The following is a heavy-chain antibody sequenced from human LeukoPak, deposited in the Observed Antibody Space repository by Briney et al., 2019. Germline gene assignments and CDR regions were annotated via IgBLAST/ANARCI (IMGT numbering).Heavy chain of an antibody. D-gene: IGHD3-16*01. CDR1: GFTFSSYS. CDR3: ARASFGYYYMDV. CDR2: ISSSSSTI. Sequence: PGGSLRLSCAASGFTFSSYSMNWVRQAPGKGLEWVSYISSSSSTIYYADSVKGRFTISRDNAMNSLYLQMNSLRAEDTAVYYCARASFGYYYMDVWGKGTTVTVSS. V-gene: IGHV3-48*01. J-gene: IGHJ6*03.